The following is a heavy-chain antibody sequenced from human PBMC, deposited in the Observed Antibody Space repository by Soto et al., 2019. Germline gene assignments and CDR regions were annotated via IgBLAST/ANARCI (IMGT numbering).Heavy chain of an antibody. CDR1: GYTLTELS. Sequence: ASVKVSCKVSGYTLTELSMHWVRQTPGKGLEWMGGFDPEDGETIYAQKFQGRVTMTEDTSTDTAYMELSSLRSEDTAVYYCATFYDSSGYYPMRAFDIWGQGTMVTVSS. CDR3: ATFYDSSGYYPMRAFDI. V-gene: IGHV1-24*01. CDR2: FDPEDGET. J-gene: IGHJ3*02. D-gene: IGHD3-22*01.